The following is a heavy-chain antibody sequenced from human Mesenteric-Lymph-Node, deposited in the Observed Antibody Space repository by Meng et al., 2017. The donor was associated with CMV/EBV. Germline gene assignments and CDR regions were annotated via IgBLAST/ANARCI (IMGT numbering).Heavy chain of an antibody. D-gene: IGHD6-19*01. Sequence: ASVKVSCKASGYMFTGYYIHWVRQAPGQGLEWMGWINPKNGVTNYAPKFQGWVSMTGDTSVSTAYMALTRLTSDDTDIYYCERGAVAGQYNWFDPWGQGTLVTVSS. V-gene: IGHV1-2*04. J-gene: IGHJ5*02. CDR3: ERGAVAGQYNWFDP. CDR2: INPKNGVT. CDR1: GYMFTGYY.